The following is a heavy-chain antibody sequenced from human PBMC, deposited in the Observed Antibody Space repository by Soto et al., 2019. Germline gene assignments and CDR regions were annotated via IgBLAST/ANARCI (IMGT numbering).Heavy chain of an antibody. Sequence: EVQLLESGGGLVQPGGSLRLSCAASGFTFSSYAMSWVRQAPGKGLEWVSAISGSGGSTYYADSVKGRFTISRDNSKNTLYLQMNSLRAEDTAVYHCAKVPVITMIVGPWDYWGQGTLVTVSS. CDR2: ISGSGGST. J-gene: IGHJ4*02. D-gene: IGHD3-22*01. CDR3: AKVPVITMIVGPWDY. V-gene: IGHV3-23*01. CDR1: GFTFSSYA.